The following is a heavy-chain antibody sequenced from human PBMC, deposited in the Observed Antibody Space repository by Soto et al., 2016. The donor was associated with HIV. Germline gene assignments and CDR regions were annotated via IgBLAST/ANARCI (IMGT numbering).Heavy chain of an antibody. J-gene: IGHJ4*02. V-gene: IGHV4-39*01. CDR2: IYFSGNT. D-gene: IGHD4-17*01. CDR1: GGSISSSTYY. Sequence: QLQLQESGPGLVKPAETLSLTCTVSGGSISSSTYYWGWIRQPPGKGLEWIGNIYFSGNTYYNPSLKSRVTISVDTSKNQFSLKVSSVTAADTAVYYCARAVTSVTNSFDYWGQGTLGPPSP. CDR3: ARAVTSVTNSFDY.